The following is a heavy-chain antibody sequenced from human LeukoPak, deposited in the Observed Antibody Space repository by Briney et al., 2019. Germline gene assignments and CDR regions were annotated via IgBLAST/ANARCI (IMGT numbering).Heavy chain of an antibody. J-gene: IGHJ4*02. CDR2: INNSGST. D-gene: IGHD1-26*01. CDR1: GGSFSGNY. V-gene: IGHV4-34*01. Sequence: SEALSLTCVVYGGSFSGNYWSWIRQPPGKGLEWIGEINNSGSTNYNPSLKSRVTISVDTSKNQFSLKLSSVTAADTAVYYCARGYNRRSYYNYWGQGTLVTVSS. CDR3: ARGYNRRSYYNY.